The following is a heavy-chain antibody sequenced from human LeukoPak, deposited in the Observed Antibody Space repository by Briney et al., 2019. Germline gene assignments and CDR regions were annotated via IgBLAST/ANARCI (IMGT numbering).Heavy chain of an antibody. J-gene: IGHJ4*02. D-gene: IGHD6-19*01. Sequence: PGGSLRLSCAASGFTFSSYSMNWVRQAPGKGLEWVSYISSSSSTIYYADSGKGRFTISRDNAKNSLYLQMNSLRAEDTAVYYCASTWCSSGWYSPGADYWGQGTLVTVSS. CDR3: ASTWCSSGWYSPGADY. CDR1: GFTFSSYS. CDR2: ISSSSSTI. V-gene: IGHV3-48*01.